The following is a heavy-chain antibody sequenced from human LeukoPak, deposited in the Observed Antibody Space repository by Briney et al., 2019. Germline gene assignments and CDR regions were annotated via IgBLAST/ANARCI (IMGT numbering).Heavy chain of an antibody. J-gene: IGHJ4*02. CDR1: GGSFNSFSFYY. V-gene: IGHV4-34*01. Sequence: PSETLSLTCGVHGGSFNSFSFYYWTWIRQPPGKGLAWIGEIDHSGTTNYNPSLKSRVSISVDTSENQFSLKLTSVTAADTALYYCARALREYRSGSYSHYFVHWGQGDLVTVSS. CDR2: IDHSGTT. CDR3: ARALREYRSGSYSHYFVH. D-gene: IGHD6-19*01.